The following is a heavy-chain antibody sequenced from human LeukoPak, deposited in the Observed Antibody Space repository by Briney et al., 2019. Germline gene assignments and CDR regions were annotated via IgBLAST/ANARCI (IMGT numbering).Heavy chain of an antibody. V-gene: IGHV4-59*08. J-gene: IGHJ2*01. CDR1: GVSISSYY. Sequence: SETLSLTCTVSGVSISSYYWSWIRQPPGKGLEWVGYIYYIGNTNYNPSLKSRVTISVDTSKNQFSLKLSSVTAADTAVYYCARHYRLLDYDSSTYYYWYFDLWGRGTLVTVSS. CDR3: ARHYRLLDYDSSTYYYWYFDL. D-gene: IGHD3-22*01. CDR2: IYYIGNT.